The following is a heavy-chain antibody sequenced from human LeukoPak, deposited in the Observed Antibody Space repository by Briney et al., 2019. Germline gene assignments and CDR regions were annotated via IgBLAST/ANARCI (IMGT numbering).Heavy chain of an antibody. CDR3: AAIGGYNFDY. Sequence: VGSLRLSCAASGFTFSSYAMSWVRQAPGKGLEWVSAISGIGGSTYYADSVKGRFTISRDNSKNTLYLQMNSLRAEDTAVYYCAAIGGYNFDYWGQGTLVTVSS. J-gene: IGHJ4*02. V-gene: IGHV3-23*01. CDR2: ISGIGGST. CDR1: GFTFSSYA. D-gene: IGHD5-12*01.